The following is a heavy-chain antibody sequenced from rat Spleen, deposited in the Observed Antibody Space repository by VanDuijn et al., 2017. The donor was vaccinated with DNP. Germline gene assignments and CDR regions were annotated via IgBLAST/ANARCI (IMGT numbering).Heavy chain of an antibody. CDR3: AREYTTDYYYYFDY. V-gene: IGHV5-22*01. Sequence: EVQLVESGGGLVQPGRSLKLSCAASGFTFSDYYMAWVRQAPTKGLEWVAYISYDGGSTDYGDSVKGRFTISRDNAKSTLYLQMNSLRSEDMATYYCAREYTTDYYYYFDYWGQGVMVTVSS. J-gene: IGHJ2*01. D-gene: IGHD1-6*01. CDR2: ISYDGGST. CDR1: GFTFSDYY.